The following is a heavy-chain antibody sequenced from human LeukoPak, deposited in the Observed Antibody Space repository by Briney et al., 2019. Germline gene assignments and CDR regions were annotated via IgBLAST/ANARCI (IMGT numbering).Heavy chain of an antibody. J-gene: IGHJ4*02. CDR2: IIPIFGTA. CDR3: ARRLLRVTSIDY. D-gene: IGHD2-21*02. V-gene: IGHV1-69*13. CDR1: GGTFSSYA. Sequence: ASVTVSCKASGGTFSSYAISWVRQAPGQGLEWMGGIIPIFGTAKYAQKFQGRVTITADESTSTAYMELSSLRSEDTAVYYCARRLLRVTSIDYWGQGTLVTVSS.